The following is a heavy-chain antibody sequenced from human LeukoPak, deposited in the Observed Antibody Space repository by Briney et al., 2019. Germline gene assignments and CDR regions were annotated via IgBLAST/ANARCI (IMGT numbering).Heavy chain of an antibody. V-gene: IGHV3-48*04. Sequence: GGSLRLSCAVSGFTFSSYWMNWVRQAPGKGLEWVSYISSSSSTIYYADSVKGRFTISRDNAKNSLYLQMNSLRAEDTAVYYCARDFGYGDFDYWGQGTLVTVSS. CDR2: ISSSSSTI. D-gene: IGHD4-17*01. J-gene: IGHJ4*02. CDR1: GFTFSSYW. CDR3: ARDFGYGDFDY.